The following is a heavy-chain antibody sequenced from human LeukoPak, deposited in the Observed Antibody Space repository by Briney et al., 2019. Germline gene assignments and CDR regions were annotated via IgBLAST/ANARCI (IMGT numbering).Heavy chain of an antibody. CDR3: ARDGKSESSGLDY. CDR2: IYTSGST. Sequence: SETLSLTCTVSGGSISSGSYYWSWIRQPAGKGLEWIGRIYTSGSTNYNPSLKSRVTISVDTSKNQFSLKLSSVTAADTAVYYCARDGKSESSGLDYWGQGTLVTVSS. D-gene: IGHD6-19*01. V-gene: IGHV4-61*02. J-gene: IGHJ4*02. CDR1: GGSISSGSYY.